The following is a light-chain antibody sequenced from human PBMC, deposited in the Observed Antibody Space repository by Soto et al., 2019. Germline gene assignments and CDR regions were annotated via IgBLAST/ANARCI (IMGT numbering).Light chain of an antibody. V-gene: IGKV1-5*01. CDR3: PHYSRDPWT. Sequence: PSTLAASVGDRVTITCRASQSIRSWVAGYQQKPGKAPQFLLYYASSLERGGPSRFSGSGSETEFTLTISSLQPDAFATYYCPHYSRDPWTFGPGTKVEIK. CDR2: YAS. J-gene: IGKJ1*01. CDR1: QSIRSW.